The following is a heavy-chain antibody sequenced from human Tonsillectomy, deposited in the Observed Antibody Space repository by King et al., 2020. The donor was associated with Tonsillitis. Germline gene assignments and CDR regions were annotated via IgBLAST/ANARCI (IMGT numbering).Heavy chain of an antibody. V-gene: IGHV3-48*03. CDR2: ISSSGSTI. J-gene: IGHJ4*02. CDR3: ARDEGVRLSQPGFDC. CDR1: GFTFNNYD. D-gene: IGHD1-1*01. Sequence: VQLVQSGGGLVQPGGSLRLSCAASGFTFNNYDMNWVRQAPGKGLEWVSYISSSGSTIYYADSVKGRFTISRDNAKNSLYLQMNSLRAEDTAVYYCARDEGVRLSQPGFDCWGQGTLVTVSS.